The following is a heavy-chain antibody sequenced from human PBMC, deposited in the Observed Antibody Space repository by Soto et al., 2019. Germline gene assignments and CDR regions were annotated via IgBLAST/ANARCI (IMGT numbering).Heavy chain of an antibody. CDR3: GSVRPSGYVLS. CDR1: GGSITSYH. Sequence: SETLSLTCIVSGGSITSYHWGWIRQFPGKGLEWIAYTSYTGNTNYNPSLQSRVTISIDTSKNQFSLKLASVTAADTAFYYCGSVRPSGYVLSWGQGTLVTV. D-gene: IGHD6-25*01. J-gene: IGHJ5*02. V-gene: IGHV4-59*01. CDR2: TSYTGNT.